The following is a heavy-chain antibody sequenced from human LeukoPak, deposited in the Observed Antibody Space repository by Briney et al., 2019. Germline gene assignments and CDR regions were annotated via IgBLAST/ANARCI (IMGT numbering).Heavy chain of an antibody. CDR2: ISGSGGST. D-gene: IGHD3-10*01. V-gene: IGHV3-23*01. CDR1: GFTFSSYA. CDR3: AREEDSGSATDN. J-gene: IGHJ4*02. Sequence: GGSLRLSCAASGFTFSSYAMSWVRQAPGKGLEWVSAISGSGGSTYYADSVKGRFTISRDNSKNSLYLQMNSLRAEDTAVYYCAREEDSGSATDNWGQGTLVTVSS.